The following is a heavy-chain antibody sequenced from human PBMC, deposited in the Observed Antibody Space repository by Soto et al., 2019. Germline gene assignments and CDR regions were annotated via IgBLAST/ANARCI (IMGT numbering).Heavy chain of an antibody. CDR1: GFSLNTGGVG. CDR2: IYWDDDK. Sequence: QITLKESGPTVVKPTQTLTLTCSLSGFSLNTGGVGVGWIRQPPGKALEWLAVIYWDDDKSWNPSLRDRLTINRDASDDQVVLTVTKMDPVDTGTYYCARRRGGFGGGWTTPYFDYWGQGNLVTVSS. CDR3: ARRRGGFGGGWTTPYFDY. V-gene: IGHV2-5*02. D-gene: IGHD6-19*01. J-gene: IGHJ4*02.